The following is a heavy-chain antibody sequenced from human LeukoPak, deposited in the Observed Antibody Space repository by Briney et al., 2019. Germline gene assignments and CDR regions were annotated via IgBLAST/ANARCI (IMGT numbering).Heavy chain of an antibody. J-gene: IGHJ4*02. D-gene: IGHD3-10*01. CDR3: ATDRYYGRPSY. V-gene: IGHV3-15*01. CDR2: IKSKTDGGTT. Sequence: GGSLRLSCAASGFTFRLAWMSWVRQTPGNGLEWVGRIKSKTDGGTTDYVAPVKGRFTISRDDSKNTLYLQMSSLKTEDTAVYYCATDRYYGRPSYWGQGILVIVSS. CDR1: GFTFRLAW.